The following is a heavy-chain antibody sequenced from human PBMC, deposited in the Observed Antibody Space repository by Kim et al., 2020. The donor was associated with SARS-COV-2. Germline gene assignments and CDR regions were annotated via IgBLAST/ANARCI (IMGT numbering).Heavy chain of an antibody. Sequence: RTNYNRSRKRRVTRAGDTSKNQFSLKRSSGTAADTAVYYCARGESWYFDLWGRGTLVTVSS. CDR2: RT. CDR3: ARGESWYFDL. V-gene: IGHV4-34*01. J-gene: IGHJ2*01.